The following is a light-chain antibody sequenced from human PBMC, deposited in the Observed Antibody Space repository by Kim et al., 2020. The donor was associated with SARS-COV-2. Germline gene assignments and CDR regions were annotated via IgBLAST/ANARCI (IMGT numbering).Light chain of an antibody. V-gene: IGKV4-1*01. Sequence: SATINCKSSQSVLYSCSNKDYLAWYQQNPVQPPKLLIYWVSTRESGVPDRLSGSGSGRDFTLTISSLQADYVAVYYCQEYHSIPLTFGQGTKLEI. CDR3: QEYHSIPLT. J-gene: IGKJ2*01. CDR2: WVS. CDR1: QSVLYSCSNKDY.